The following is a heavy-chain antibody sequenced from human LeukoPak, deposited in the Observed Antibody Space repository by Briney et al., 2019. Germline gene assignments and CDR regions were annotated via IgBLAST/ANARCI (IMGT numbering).Heavy chain of an antibody. V-gene: IGHV3-30*03. J-gene: IGHJ4*02. D-gene: IGHD1-26*01. CDR2: ISYDGSNK. Sequence: GRSLRLSCAASGFTFSSYGMHWVRQAPGKGLEWVAVISYDGSNKYYADSVKGRFTISRDNSKNTLYLQMNSLRAEDTAVYYCAGGGDSGSYYGYFDYWGQGTLVTVSS. CDR3: AGGGDSGSYYGYFDY. CDR1: GFTFSSYG.